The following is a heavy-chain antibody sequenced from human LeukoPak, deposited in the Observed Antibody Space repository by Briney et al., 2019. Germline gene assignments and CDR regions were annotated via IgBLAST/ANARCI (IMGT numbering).Heavy chain of an antibody. D-gene: IGHD3-22*01. CDR3: ARDPYYYDSSGYYWIDY. Sequence: GASVKVSCKASGYTFKSYGITWVRQAPGQGLEWMGWISGYNGNTNYAQKLQGRVTMTTDTSTNTAYMELRSLRSDDTAVYYCARDPYYYDSSGYYWIDYWGQGTLVTVSS. V-gene: IGHV1-18*04. CDR2: ISGYNGNT. CDR1: GYTFKSYG. J-gene: IGHJ4*02.